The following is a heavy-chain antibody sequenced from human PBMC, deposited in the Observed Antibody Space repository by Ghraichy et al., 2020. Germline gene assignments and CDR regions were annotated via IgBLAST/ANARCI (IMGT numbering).Heavy chain of an antibody. CDR3: AAPGGFWPTLPLDY. CDR1: GYTFTSYG. V-gene: IGHV1-18*01. CDR2: ISAHNGNT. D-gene: IGHD3-3*01. Sequence: ASVKVSCKASGYTFTSYGISWVRQAPGQGLEWMGWISAHNGNTNYAQKLQGRVTMTTDTSTSTAYMELRSLRSDDTAVYYCAAPGGFWPTLPLDYWGQGTLVTGSS. J-gene: IGHJ4*02.